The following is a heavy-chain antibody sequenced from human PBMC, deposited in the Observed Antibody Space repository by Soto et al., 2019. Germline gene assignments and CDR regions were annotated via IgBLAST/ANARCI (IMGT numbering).Heavy chain of an antibody. D-gene: IGHD6-19*01. CDR2: FDPEDGET. Sequence: ASVKVSCKVSGYTLTELSMHWVRQAPGKGLEWMGGFDPEDGETIYAQKFQGRVTMTEDTSTDTAYMELSSLRSEDTAVYYCAKHLLAVAGYLHGMDVWGQGTTITVSS. V-gene: IGHV1-24*01. J-gene: IGHJ6*02. CDR1: GYTLTELS. CDR3: AKHLLAVAGYLHGMDV.